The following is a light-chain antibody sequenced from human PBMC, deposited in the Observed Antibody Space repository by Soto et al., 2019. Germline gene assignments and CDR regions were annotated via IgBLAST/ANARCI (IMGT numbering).Light chain of an antibody. J-gene: IGLJ2*01. CDR2: EVS. CDR1: SSDVGGYKY. V-gene: IGLV2-14*01. Sequence: QSVLTQPASVSGSPGQSITISCTGTSSDVGGYKYVSWYQQHPGKAPKLMIYEVSNRPSGVSNRFSGSKSGNTASLTISGLQAEDEADYYCSSYTSSITLFGGGTKLTVL. CDR3: SSYTSSITL.